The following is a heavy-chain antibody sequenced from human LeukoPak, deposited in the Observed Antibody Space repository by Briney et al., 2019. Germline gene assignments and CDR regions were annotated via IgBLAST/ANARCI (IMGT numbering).Heavy chain of an antibody. CDR2: ISSSSSAN. CDR1: GFTFSSYS. J-gene: IGHJ6*02. CDR3: ARERFIGGNSYGLDV. Sequence: AGGSLRLSCAASGFTFSSYSMNWVRQAPGKGLEWVSYISSSSSANYYADSVKGRFTISRDNAKNSLYLQMNSLRDEDTAVYYCARERFIGGNSYGLDVWGQGTTVTVSS. V-gene: IGHV3-48*02. D-gene: IGHD5-18*01.